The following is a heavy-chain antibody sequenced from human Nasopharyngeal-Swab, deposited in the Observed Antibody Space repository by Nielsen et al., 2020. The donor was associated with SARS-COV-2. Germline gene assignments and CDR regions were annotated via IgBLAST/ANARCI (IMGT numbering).Heavy chain of an antibody. CDR3: AKKTQSRFLGYMDV. CDR2: IRYDGSNK. J-gene: IGHJ6*03. D-gene: IGHD3-3*01. Sequence: GGSLRLSCAASGFTFSSYGMHWVRQAPGKGLEWVAFIRYDGSNKYYADSVEGRFTISRDNSKNTLYLQMNSLRAEDTAVYYCAKKTQSRFLGYMDVWGKGTTVTVSS. V-gene: IGHV3-30*02. CDR1: GFTFSSYG.